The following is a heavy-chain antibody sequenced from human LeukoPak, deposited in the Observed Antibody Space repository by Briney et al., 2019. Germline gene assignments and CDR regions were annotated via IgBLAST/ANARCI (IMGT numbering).Heavy chain of an antibody. CDR1: GFTFSTNT. D-gene: IGHD2/OR15-2a*01. Sequence: QPGGSLRLSCAASGFTFSTNTMNWVRQAPGKGLEWLSFISGGSSTIYYADSVKGRFTISRDDAKNSLFLQMNSLRAEDTAVYYYAFRGFDIWGQGTMVTVSS. J-gene: IGHJ3*02. CDR3: AFRGFDI. CDR2: ISGGSSTI. V-gene: IGHV3-48*01.